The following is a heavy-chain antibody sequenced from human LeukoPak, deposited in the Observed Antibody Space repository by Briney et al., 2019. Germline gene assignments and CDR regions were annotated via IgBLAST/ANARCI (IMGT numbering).Heavy chain of an antibody. J-gene: IGHJ3*02. V-gene: IGHV3-21*01. CDR1: GVSFTSYS. Sequence: PGGSLRLSCAASGVSFTSYSVSWVRQAPRGRGEWGLSISNRNSYIYYADSVKGQFTISRDNAKNSLYVQMNSLRAEDTALYYCERDLAPWAFDIWGQGTMVTVSS. CDR3: ERDLAPWAFDI. CDR2: ISNRNSYI.